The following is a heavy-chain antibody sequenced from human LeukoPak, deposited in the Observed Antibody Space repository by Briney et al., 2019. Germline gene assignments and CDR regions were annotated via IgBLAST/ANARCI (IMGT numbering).Heavy chain of an antibody. CDR2: INEDGSEK. Sequence: PGGSLRLSCAASGFTFSRNWMSWVRQAPGKGLEWVANINEDGSEKYYVDSVKGRFTISRDNAENSLYLQMNSLRPEDTAVYYCARHRTAAAGTPLDYWGQGTLVTVPS. J-gene: IGHJ4*02. CDR1: GFTFSRNW. CDR3: ARHRTAAAGTPLDY. D-gene: IGHD6-13*01. V-gene: IGHV3-7*01.